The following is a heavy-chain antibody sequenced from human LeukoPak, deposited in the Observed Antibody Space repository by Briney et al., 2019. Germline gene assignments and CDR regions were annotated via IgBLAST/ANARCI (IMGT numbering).Heavy chain of an antibody. D-gene: IGHD4-23*01. V-gene: IGHV3-21*04. CDR3: AKVGTTVVTPVDY. CDR1: GLTFSSYS. J-gene: IGHJ4*02. CDR2: ISGTSSYI. Sequence: GGSLRLSCAASGLTFSSYSMNWVRQAPGKGLEWVSFISGTSSYIYYADSVKGRFTISRDNSKNTLYLQMNSLRAEDTAVYYCAKVGTTVVTPVDYWGQGTLVTVSS.